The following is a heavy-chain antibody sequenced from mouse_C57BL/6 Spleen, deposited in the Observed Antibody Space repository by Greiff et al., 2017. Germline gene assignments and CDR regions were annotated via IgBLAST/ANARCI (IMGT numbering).Heavy chain of an antibody. Sequence: EVQLVESGGGLVKPGGSLKLSCAASGFTFSSYAMSWVRQTPEKRLEWVATISDGGSYTYYPDNVKGRFTISRDNAKNNLYLQMGHLKSEDTAMYYCARECDGNCPWFAYWGQGTLVTVSA. J-gene: IGHJ3*01. D-gene: IGHD2-1*01. CDR2: ISDGGSYT. V-gene: IGHV5-4*01. CDR1: GFTFSSYA. CDR3: ARECDGNCPWFAY.